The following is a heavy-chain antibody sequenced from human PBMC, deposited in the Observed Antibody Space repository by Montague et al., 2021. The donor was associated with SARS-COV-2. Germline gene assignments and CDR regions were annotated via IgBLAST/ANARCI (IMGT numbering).Heavy chain of an antibody. J-gene: IGHJ4*02. V-gene: IGHV3-23*03. CDR3: AKGGYSPLTIFGVVRSHYYFDY. D-gene: IGHD3-3*01. CDR2: NYSGGSST. CDR1: GFTFSSYA. Sequence: SLRLSCAASGFTFSSYAMSWVRQAPGKGLEWVSVNYSGGSSTYXXXSXXXRFXISRDNSKNTLYLQLHSLRAEATAVSYCAKGGYSPLTIFGVVRSHYYFDYWGQGTLVTVSS.